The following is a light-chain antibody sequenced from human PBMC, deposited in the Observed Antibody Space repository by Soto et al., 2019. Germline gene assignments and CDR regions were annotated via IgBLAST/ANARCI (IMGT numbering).Light chain of an antibody. V-gene: IGLV2-14*01. CDR3: SSYTSSSPYV. J-gene: IGLJ1*01. CDR1: SSDVGGYNY. Sequence: QSALTQPASVSGSPGQSITISCTGTSSDVGGYNYVSWYQQHSGKAPKLMIYEVSNRPSGVSNRFSGSKSGNTASLTISGLQAEDEADYYCSSYTSSSPYVFGTGTKGTVL. CDR2: EVS.